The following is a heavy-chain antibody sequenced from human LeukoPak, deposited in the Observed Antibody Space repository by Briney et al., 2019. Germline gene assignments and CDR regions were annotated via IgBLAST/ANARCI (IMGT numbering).Heavy chain of an antibody. D-gene: IGHD4-23*01. CDR1: GYTFTSYG. J-gene: IGHJ4*02. Sequence: GASVKVPCKASGYTFTSYGISWVRQAPGQGLEWMGWISAYNGNTNYAQKLQGRVTMTTDTSTSTAYMELRSLRSDDTAVYYCARDGMTTVVNAGYYFDYWGQGTLVTVSS. CDR2: ISAYNGNT. CDR3: ARDGMTTVVNAGYYFDY. V-gene: IGHV1-18*01.